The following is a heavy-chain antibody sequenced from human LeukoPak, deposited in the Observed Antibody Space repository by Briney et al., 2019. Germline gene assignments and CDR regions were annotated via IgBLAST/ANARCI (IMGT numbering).Heavy chain of an antibody. J-gene: IGHJ4*02. CDR3: ARGTLKAAATDFDY. V-gene: IGHV3-20*04. Sequence: GGTLRLSCAASGFTFDDYGMSWVRQAPGKGLEWVSGINWNGGSTGYADSVKGRFTISRDNAKNSLYLQMNSLRAEDTALYYCARGTLKAAATDFDYWGQGTLVTVSS. CDR2: INWNGGST. CDR1: GFTFDDYG. D-gene: IGHD6-13*01.